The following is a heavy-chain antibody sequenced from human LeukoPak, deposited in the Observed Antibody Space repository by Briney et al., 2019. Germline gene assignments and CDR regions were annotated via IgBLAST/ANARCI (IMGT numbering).Heavy chain of an antibody. CDR1: GDTFSSYA. D-gene: IGHD2-8*01. J-gene: IGHJ3*02. CDR3: AREAYCPNGVCYTAAFDI. Sequence: ASVKVSCKASGDTFSSYAISWVRQAPGQGLEWMGGIIPIFGTTNYAQKFKGRVTITTDESTSTAYMELSSLRSEDTAVYYCAREAYCPNGVCYTAAFDIWGQGTMVTVSS. V-gene: IGHV1-69*05. CDR2: IIPIFGTT.